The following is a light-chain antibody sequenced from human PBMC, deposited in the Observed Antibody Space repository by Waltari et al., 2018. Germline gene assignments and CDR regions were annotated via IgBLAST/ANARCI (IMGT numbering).Light chain of an antibody. CDR2: EGK. J-gene: IGKJ4*01. CDR1: QRVYTD. Sequence: EVVLTQSPATLSLSPGDTATLSCRASQRVYTDLAWYQQTPGQPPRLLIYEGKYRATGIPARFSGSGSGTDFTLTISSLEPADFALYFCQHRHNWPPEFTFGGGTKVDI. CDR3: QHRHNWPPEFT. V-gene: IGKV3-11*01.